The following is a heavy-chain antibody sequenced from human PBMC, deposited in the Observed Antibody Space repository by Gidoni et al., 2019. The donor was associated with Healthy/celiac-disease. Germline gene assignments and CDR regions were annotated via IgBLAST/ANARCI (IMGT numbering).Heavy chain of an antibody. J-gene: IGHJ6*02. CDR1: GGSISSSSSY. V-gene: IGHV4-39*01. CDR2: ICYSGST. D-gene: IGHD1-26*01. CDR3: ARHELGATELWDYYYYGMDV. Sequence: QLQLQESGPGLVKPSETLSLTCTVSGGSISSSSSYWGWIRQPPGKGLEWIGSICYSGSTYYNPSLKSRVTISVDTSKNQFSLKLSSVTAADTAVYYCARHELGATELWDYYYYGMDVWGQGTTVTVSS.